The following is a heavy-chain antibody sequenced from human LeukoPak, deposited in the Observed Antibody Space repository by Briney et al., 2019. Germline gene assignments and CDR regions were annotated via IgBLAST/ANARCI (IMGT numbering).Heavy chain of an antibody. CDR1: AFTFRSYA. J-gene: IGHJ5*02. CDR3: AKDENFNWFDP. V-gene: IGHV3-23*01. CDR2: ISGSGGST. Sequence: GGSLRLSRAASAFTFRSYAMSWVRQAPGKGLEWLSVISGSGGSTYYADSVKGRFTISRDNSKNTLYLQMNSLGAEDTAVYYCAKDENFNWFDPWGQGTLVTVSS. D-gene: IGHD3-3*01.